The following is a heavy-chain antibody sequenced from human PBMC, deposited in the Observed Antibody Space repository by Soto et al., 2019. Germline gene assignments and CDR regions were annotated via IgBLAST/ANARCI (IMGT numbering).Heavy chain of an antibody. Sequence: PGGSLRLSCDTSGFTFSNYVMTWVCQAPGRGLEWVSAISGSGGSTYYADSVKGRFTISRDNSKNTLYLQMNSLRAEDTAVYYCAKEGITGTTVDYWGQGTLVTVSS. J-gene: IGHJ4*02. V-gene: IGHV3-23*01. D-gene: IGHD1-20*01. CDR2: ISGSGGST. CDR1: GFTFSNYV. CDR3: AKEGITGTTVDY.